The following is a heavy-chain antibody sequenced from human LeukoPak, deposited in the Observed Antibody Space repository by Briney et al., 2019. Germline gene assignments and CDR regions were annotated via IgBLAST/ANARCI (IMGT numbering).Heavy chain of an antibody. D-gene: IGHD6-13*01. CDR2: IYAGGTT. CDR3: AGTETSSWSSWFDY. Sequence: GGSLRLSCAASGFSVNSNYLSWVRQAPGKGLEWVSIIYAGGTTNYADSVKGRFSIFRDNSRNTVYLQMNTVRAEDTAVYYCAGTETSSWSSWFDYWGQGTLVTVSS. J-gene: IGHJ4*02. CDR1: GFSVNSNY. V-gene: IGHV3-66*01.